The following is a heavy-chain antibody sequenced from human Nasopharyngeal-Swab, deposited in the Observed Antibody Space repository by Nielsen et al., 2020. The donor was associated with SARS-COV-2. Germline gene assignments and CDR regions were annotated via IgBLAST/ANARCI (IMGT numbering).Heavy chain of an antibody. V-gene: IGHV3-30-3*01. CDR3: ASTPLDSSGYYYAFHY. CDR2: ISYDGSNK. J-gene: IGHJ4*02. D-gene: IGHD3-22*01. CDR1: GFTFSRYT. Sequence: GESLKISCAASGFTFSRYTMHWVRQAPGKGLGWVAVISYDGSNKYYADSVKGRFTISRDISKNTLYLQMNRLRAEDTAVFYCASTPLDSSGYYYAFHYWGRGTLVTVSS.